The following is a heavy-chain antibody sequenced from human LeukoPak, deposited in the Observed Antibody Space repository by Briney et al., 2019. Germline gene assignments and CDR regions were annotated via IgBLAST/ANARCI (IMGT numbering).Heavy chain of an antibody. CDR1: GFTFSSYW. V-gene: IGHV3-7*01. D-gene: IGHD6-13*01. Sequence: GGSLSLSCAASGFTFSSYWMSWVRQAPGKGLEWVANIKQDGSEKYYVDSVKGRFTISRDNAKNSLYLQMNSLRAEDTALYYCAKDKGSSSWLLDTFDIWGQGTMVTVSS. CDR2: IKQDGSEK. CDR3: AKDKGSSSWLLDTFDI. J-gene: IGHJ3*02.